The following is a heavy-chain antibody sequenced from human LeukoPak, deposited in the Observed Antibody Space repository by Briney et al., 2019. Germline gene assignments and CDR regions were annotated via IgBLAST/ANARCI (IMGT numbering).Heavy chain of an antibody. Sequence: SETLSLTCTVSGGSISSYYWSWIRQPPGKGLEWIGYIYYSGSTNYNPSLKSRVTISVDTSKNQFSLKLSSVTAADTAVYYCARSSLDSSGYYYYFDYWGQGTLVTVSS. V-gene: IGHV4-59*01. CDR2: IYYSGST. CDR1: GGSISSYY. J-gene: IGHJ4*02. CDR3: ARSSLDSSGYYYYFDY. D-gene: IGHD3-22*01.